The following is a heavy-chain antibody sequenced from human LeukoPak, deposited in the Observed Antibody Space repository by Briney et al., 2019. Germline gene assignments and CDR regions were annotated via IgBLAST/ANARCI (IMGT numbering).Heavy chain of an antibody. CDR1: GFTLSSYW. J-gene: IGHJ4*02. Sequence: GGSLRLSCAVSGFTLSSYWMSWVPQGPQKGLEWVAHIKQDGSEIYYVDSVKGRYTISRDNAKSSLYLQMNSLRAEDTAVYYCARDDRYTSWNWGQGTLVTVCS. CDR2: IKQDGSEI. V-gene: IGHV3-7*05. CDR3: ARDDRYTSWN. D-gene: IGHD5-18*01.